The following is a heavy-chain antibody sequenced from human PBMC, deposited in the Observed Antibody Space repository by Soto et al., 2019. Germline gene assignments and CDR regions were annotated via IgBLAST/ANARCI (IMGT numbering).Heavy chain of an antibody. CDR2: ISAYNGDT. D-gene: IGHD5-18*01. J-gene: IGHJ6*02. CDR1: GYTFTTYG. V-gene: IGHV1-18*01. CDR3: ARGARGNSRVYYYYGMDV. Sequence: ASVKVSCKASGYTFTTYGISWVRQAPGQGLEWKGWISAYNGDTNYAQNIQGRVTMTTDTSTTTAYMELRSLRSDDTAVYYCARGARGNSRVYYYYGMDVWG.